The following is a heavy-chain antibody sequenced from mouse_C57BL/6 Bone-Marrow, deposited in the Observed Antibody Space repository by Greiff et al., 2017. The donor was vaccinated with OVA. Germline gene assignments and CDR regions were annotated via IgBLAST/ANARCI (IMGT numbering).Heavy chain of an antibody. CDR3: ARRSITRGFAY. D-gene: IGHD1-1*01. J-gene: IGHJ3*01. Sequence: QVQLQQSGAELVKPGASVKMSCKASGYTFTSYWITWVKQRPGQGLEWIGDIYPGSGSTNYNEKFKSKATLTVDTSSSTAYMQLSSLTSADSAVYYCARRSITRGFAYWGQGTLVTVSA. CDR2: IYPGSGST. V-gene: IGHV1-55*01. CDR1: GYTFTSYW.